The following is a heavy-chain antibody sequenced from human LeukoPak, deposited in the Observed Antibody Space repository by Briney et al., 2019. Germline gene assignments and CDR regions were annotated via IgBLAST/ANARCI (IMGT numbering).Heavy chain of an antibody. V-gene: IGHV4-34*01. Sequence: SETLSLTCAVYGGSFSGYYWSWIRQPPGKGLEWIGEINHSGSTNYNPSLKSRVIISVDTSKNQFSLKLSSVTAADTAVYYCARGHPTYYDFWSAQGWFDPWGQGTLVTVSS. CDR3: ARGHPTYYDFWSAQGWFDP. J-gene: IGHJ5*02. D-gene: IGHD3-3*01. CDR1: GGSFSGYY. CDR2: INHSGST.